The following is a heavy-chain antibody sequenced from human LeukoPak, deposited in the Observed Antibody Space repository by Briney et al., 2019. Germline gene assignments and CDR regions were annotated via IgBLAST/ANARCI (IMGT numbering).Heavy chain of an antibody. Sequence: SSVKVSCKASGGTFSSYAISWVRQAPGQGLEWMGGIIPIFGTANYAQKFQGRVTITTDESTSTAYMELSSLRSEDTAVYYCARRASDYYDSSGYYHWFDPWGQGTLVTVSS. CDR3: ARRASDYYDSSGYYHWFDP. J-gene: IGHJ5*02. V-gene: IGHV1-69*05. CDR1: GGTFSSYA. D-gene: IGHD3-22*01. CDR2: IIPIFGTA.